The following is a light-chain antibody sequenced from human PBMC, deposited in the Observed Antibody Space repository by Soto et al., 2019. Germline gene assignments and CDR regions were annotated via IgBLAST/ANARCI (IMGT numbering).Light chain of an antibody. V-gene: IGKV3-20*01. CDR2: GPS. Sequence: EIVLTQSPGTPSLSPGERATLSCRASQSVSSCYLAWYQHKPGQAPRLLIYGPSSRATGIPDRFSGSGSGTDFTLTISRLEPEDFAVYDCQQYGSSPFTCGPGTKVDSK. CDR1: QSVSSCY. CDR3: QQYGSSPFT. J-gene: IGKJ3*01.